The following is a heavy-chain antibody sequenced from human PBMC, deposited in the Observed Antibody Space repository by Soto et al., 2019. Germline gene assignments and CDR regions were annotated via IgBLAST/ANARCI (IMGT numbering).Heavy chain of an antibody. CDR2: ISWNSGSI. D-gene: IGHD2-15*01. J-gene: IGHJ4*02. CDR3: AKDNRVGDVVVVAATLGGFDY. CDR1: GFTFDDYA. Sequence: EVQLVESGGGLVQPGRSLRLSCAASGFTFDDYAMHWVRQAPGKGLEWVSGISWNSGSIGYADSVKGRFTISRDNAKNSLYLQMNSLRAEDTALYYCAKDNRVGDVVVVAATLGGFDYWGQGTLVTVSS. V-gene: IGHV3-9*01.